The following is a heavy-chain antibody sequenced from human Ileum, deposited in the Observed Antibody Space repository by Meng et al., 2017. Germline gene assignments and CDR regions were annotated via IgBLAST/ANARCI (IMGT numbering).Heavy chain of an antibody. Sequence: QVQLVQSGAAVKKPGASVKVSCKASGYTFTRYAMHWVRQAPGQRLEWMGWINTGHGDAKYSQRFQGRVTITRDTSASTVYMELSSLRSEDTTVYYCARGHQNYDILTGSYWGQGTLVTVSS. J-gene: IGHJ4*02. CDR1: GYTFTRYA. V-gene: IGHV1-3*04. CDR2: INTGHGDA. D-gene: IGHD3-9*01. CDR3: ARGHQNYDILTGSY.